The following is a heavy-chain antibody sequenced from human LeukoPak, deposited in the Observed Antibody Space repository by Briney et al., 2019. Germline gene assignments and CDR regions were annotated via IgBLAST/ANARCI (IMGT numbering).Heavy chain of an antibody. D-gene: IGHD5-24*01. J-gene: IGHJ3*02. CDR1: GFTFSSYS. V-gene: IGHV3-15*01. Sequence: PGGSLRLSCAASGFTFSSYSMNWVRQAPGKGLEWVGRIKSESDDGTTHYAAPVKGRFTISRDDSKNTLFLQMNSLQIEDTAVYYCTTDLRGAFDIWGQGTMVTVSS. CDR2: IKSESDDGTT. CDR3: TTDLRGAFDI.